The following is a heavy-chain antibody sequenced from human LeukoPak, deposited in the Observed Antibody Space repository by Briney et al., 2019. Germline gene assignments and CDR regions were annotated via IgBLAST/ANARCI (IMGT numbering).Heavy chain of an antibody. D-gene: IGHD4-17*01. V-gene: IGHV1-18*01. Sequence: ASVKVSCKASGYTFNQYGVSWVRQAPGQGLEWMGWISAYNGNTNYAQKIQARVTMTTDKSTSTAYMELKSLRSDDTAMYYCARDQRDDYGDHAFDYWGQGSLVTVSS. J-gene: IGHJ4*02. CDR3: ARDQRDDYGDHAFDY. CDR2: ISAYNGNT. CDR1: GYTFNQYG.